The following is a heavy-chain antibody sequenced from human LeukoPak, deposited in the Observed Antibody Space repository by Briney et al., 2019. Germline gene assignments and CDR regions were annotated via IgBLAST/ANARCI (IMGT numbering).Heavy chain of an antibody. CDR2: ISASGGST. Sequence: GRSLRLSCAASGFTFSNYAVSWVRQAPGKGLEWVSGISASGGSTFYADSMKGRFTISRDNSKNTLYLQINSLRAEDTAVYYCARPRGNYWYFDLWGRGTLVTVSS. CDR3: ARPRGNYWYFDL. J-gene: IGHJ2*01. V-gene: IGHV3-23*01. CDR1: GFTFSNYA. D-gene: IGHD3-10*01.